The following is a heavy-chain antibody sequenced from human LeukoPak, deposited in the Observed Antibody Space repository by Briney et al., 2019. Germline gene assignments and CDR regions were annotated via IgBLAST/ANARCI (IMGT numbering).Heavy chain of an antibody. D-gene: IGHD3-22*01. CDR3: ARVPLTYYYDSSGQGWFDP. V-gene: IGHV1-18*01. J-gene: IGHJ5*02. CDR2: ISANNGNT. CDR1: GGTFSSYA. Sequence: ASVKVSCKASGGTFSSYAISWVRQAPGQGLEWMGWISANNGNTNYAQKLQDRVTMTTDTATSTAYMELRSLRSDDTAMYYCARVPLTYYYDSSGQGWFDPWGQGTLVTVSS.